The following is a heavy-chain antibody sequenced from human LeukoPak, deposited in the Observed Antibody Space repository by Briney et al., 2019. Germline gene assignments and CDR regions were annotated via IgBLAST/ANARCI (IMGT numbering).Heavy chain of an antibody. D-gene: IGHD1-14*01. J-gene: IGHJ4*02. Sequence: ASVKVSCKASGYTFTNYYIHWVRQAPGHGLEWMGIVNPSGGSTSYAQKFQGRVTMTRDMSTSTVYMELSSLRSEDTAVYYCARDRNWFDYWGQGTLVTVSS. CDR3: ARDRNWFDY. V-gene: IGHV1-46*01. CDR1: GYTFTNYY. CDR2: VNPSGGST.